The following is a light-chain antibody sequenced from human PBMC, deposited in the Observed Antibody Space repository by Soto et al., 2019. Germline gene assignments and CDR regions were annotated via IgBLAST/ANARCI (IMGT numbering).Light chain of an antibody. Sequence: EIVMTQSPASLSVSPGERVTLSCRAGQGVTTNFAWYQQKSGQSPRLLIYDVSTRATGVPARFSGTGSETDFTLTISGLQSEDSAVFFCQQRSNWPTFGPGTKVDI. CDR2: DVS. CDR3: QQRSNWPT. V-gene: IGKV3-15*01. J-gene: IGKJ3*01. CDR1: QGVTTN.